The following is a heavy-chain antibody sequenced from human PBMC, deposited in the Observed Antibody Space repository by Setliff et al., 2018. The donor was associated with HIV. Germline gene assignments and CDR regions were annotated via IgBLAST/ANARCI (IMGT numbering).Heavy chain of an antibody. CDR3: ARYSPRGYTLTGPY. CDR2: IHHGGST. J-gene: IGHJ4*02. V-gene: IGHV4-39*07. CDR1: GGSISSSSYY. Sequence: PSETLSLTCTVSGGSISSSSYYWGWIRQPPGKGLEWIGSIHHGGSTYYSPSLKSRVTISLEPSKNQFSLKLSSVTAADSAVYYCARYSPRGYTLTGPYWGQGTLVTVSS. D-gene: IGHD6-25*01.